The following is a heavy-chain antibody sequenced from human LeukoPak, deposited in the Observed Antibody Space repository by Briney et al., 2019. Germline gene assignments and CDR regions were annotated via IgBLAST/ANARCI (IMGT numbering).Heavy chain of an antibody. CDR1: GGSISSYY. Sequence: PSETLSLTCTVSGGSISSYYWSWIRQPPGKGLEWIGYIYYSGSTNYNPSLKSRVTISVDTSKNQFSLKLSSVTAADTAVYYCARRGSYSHYFDYWGQGTLVTVSS. J-gene: IGHJ4*02. CDR3: ARRGSYSHYFDY. D-gene: IGHD1-26*01. V-gene: IGHV4-59*08. CDR2: IYYSGST.